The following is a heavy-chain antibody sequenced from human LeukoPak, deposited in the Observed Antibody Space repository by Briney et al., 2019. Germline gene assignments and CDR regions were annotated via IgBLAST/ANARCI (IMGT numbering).Heavy chain of an antibody. V-gene: IGHV3-11*01. CDR2: ISSSGTTI. CDR1: GLTFSDYY. Sequence: GGSLRLSCVASGLTFSDYYMSWIRQAPGKGLEWISYISSSGTTIYYTDSVKGRLTISRDNSKNSLYVQMNSLRAEDTAVYFCARSIAAAYGGVYYHMDVWDKGTTVTISS. J-gene: IGHJ6*03. CDR3: ARSIAAAYGGVYYHMDV. D-gene: IGHD6-25*01.